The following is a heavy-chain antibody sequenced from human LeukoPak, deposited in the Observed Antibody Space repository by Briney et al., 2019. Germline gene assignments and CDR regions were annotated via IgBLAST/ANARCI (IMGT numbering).Heavy chain of an antibody. CDR1: GYTFTGCY. CDR2: INPSSGGT. J-gene: IGHJ5*02. V-gene: IGHV1-2*02. Sequence: ASVKVSCKASGYTFTGCYMHWVRQAPGQGLEWMGWINPSSGGTNYAQKFQGRVTITADKSTSTAYMELSSLRSEDTAVYYCARADCYDSSQGFDPWGQGTLVTVSS. D-gene: IGHD3-22*01. CDR3: ARADCYDSSQGFDP.